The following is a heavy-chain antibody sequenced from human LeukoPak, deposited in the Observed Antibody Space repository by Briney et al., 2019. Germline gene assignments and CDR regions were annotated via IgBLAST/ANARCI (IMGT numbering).Heavy chain of an antibody. CDR1: GGSISSGSYC. Sequence: SETLSLTCTVSGGSISSGSYCRSWIRQPAGKGLEWIGRIYTSGSTNYNPSLKSRVTISVDTSKNQFSLKLSSVTAADTAVYYCARVNIAARTYYFDYWGQGTLVTVSS. D-gene: IGHD6-13*01. CDR2: IYTSGST. CDR3: ARVNIAARTYYFDY. J-gene: IGHJ4*02. V-gene: IGHV4-61*02.